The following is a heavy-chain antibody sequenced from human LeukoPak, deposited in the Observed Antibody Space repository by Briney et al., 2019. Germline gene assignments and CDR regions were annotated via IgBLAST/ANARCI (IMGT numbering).Heavy chain of an antibody. CDR2: INPNGGST. Sequence: GASVKVSCKASGYTFTSYSLHWVRQAPGQGLEWMGIINPNGGSTSYAQRFQGRVTMTRDTSTSTVYMELSSLRSEDTAVFYCARAWVDTEKDYFDCWGQGTLVTVSS. CDR1: GYTFTSYS. V-gene: IGHV1-46*01. D-gene: IGHD5-18*01. J-gene: IGHJ4*02. CDR3: ARAWVDTEKDYFDC.